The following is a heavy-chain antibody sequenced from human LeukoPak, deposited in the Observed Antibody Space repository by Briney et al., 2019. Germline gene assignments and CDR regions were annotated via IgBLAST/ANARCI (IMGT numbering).Heavy chain of an antibody. J-gene: IGHJ4*02. V-gene: IGHV3-21*01. CDR2: ISSSSSYI. CDR3: AITMVRGGGYYFDY. D-gene: IGHD3-10*01. CDR1: GFTFSSYS. Sequence: GGSLRLSCAASGFTFSSYSMNWVRQAPGKGLEWVSSISSSSSYIYYADSVKGRFTISRDNAKNSLYLQMNSLRAEDTAVYYCAITMVRGGGYYFDYWGQGTLVTVSS.